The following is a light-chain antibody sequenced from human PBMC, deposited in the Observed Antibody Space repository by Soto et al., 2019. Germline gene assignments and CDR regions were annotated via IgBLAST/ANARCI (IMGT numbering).Light chain of an antibody. V-gene: IGKV3-15*01. CDR3: QQYDAWPLS. J-gene: IGKJ4*01. CDR1: QNIHNH. CDR2: DAI. Sequence: EILIAQSPAALSVPPRERVTLSCKASQNIHNHMSWFLQKPGQAPRLLMYDAILRAAGIPARLSGSWSGTEFTLTINSLQSEDFALYYCQQYDAWPLSFGGGTKVDIK.